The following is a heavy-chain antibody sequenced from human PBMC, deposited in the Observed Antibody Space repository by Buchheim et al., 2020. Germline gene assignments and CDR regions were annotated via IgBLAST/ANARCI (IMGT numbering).Heavy chain of an antibody. Sequence: QVQLVESGGGVVQPGRSLRLSCAASGFTFSSYAMHWVRQAPGKGLEWVAFISSDGSNTYYADSVKGRFTISRDNSKNTPYLQMNSLRAEDTAVYYCARDSGSYYVVWYFDYWGQGTL. CDR3: ARDSGSYYVVWYFDY. J-gene: IGHJ4*02. V-gene: IGHV3-30-3*01. CDR1: GFTFSSYA. CDR2: ISSDGSNT. D-gene: IGHD1-26*01.